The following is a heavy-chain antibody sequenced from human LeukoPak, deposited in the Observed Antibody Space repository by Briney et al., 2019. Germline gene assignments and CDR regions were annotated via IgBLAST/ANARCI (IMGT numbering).Heavy chain of an antibody. CDR3: ARLSRYSGYEFDY. CDR1: GGSISSSSYY. V-gene: IGHV4-39*01. CDR2: IYYSGST. Sequence: SETLSLTCTVSGGSISSSSYYWGWIRQPPGKGLEWIGCIYYSGSTYYNPSLMSRVTISVDTSKNQFSLKLSSVTAADTAVYYCARLSRYSGYEFDYWGQGTLVTVSS. J-gene: IGHJ4*02. D-gene: IGHD5-12*01.